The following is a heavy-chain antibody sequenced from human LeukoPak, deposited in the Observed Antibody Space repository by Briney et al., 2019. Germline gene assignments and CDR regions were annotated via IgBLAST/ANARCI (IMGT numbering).Heavy chain of an antibody. CDR1: GFTFSGYG. J-gene: IGHJ4*02. CDR3: ARVRWELEPPDY. V-gene: IGHV3-30*03. CDR2: IAYDGSRK. D-gene: IGHD1-26*01. Sequence: GGSLRLSCAASGFTFSGYGMHWVRQAPGKGLEWVTGIAYDGSRKHYADSVKGRFTISRDNSRNTMDLQMNSLRAEDTAVYYCARVRWELEPPDYWGQGTLVTVSS.